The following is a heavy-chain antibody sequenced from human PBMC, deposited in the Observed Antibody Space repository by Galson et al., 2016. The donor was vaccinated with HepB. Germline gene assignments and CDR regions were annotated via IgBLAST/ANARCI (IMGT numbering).Heavy chain of an antibody. CDR2: ISWNSGSI. CDR1: GFIFKDYA. Sequence: SLRLSCAASGFIFKDYATHWVRQAPGKGLEWASSISWNSGSIGYADSVKGRFTISRDNAKNSLCLQMNSLRAEDTAFYYCAQDKASMSVGATNFQHWGQGTLVTVSS. CDR3: AQDKASMSVGATNFQH. D-gene: IGHD1-26*01. J-gene: IGHJ1*01. V-gene: IGHV3-9*01.